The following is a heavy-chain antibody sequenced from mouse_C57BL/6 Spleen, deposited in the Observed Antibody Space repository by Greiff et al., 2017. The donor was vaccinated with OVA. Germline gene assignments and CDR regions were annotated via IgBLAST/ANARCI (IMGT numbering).Heavy chain of an antibody. V-gene: IGHV1-22*01. J-gene: IGHJ4*01. CDR3: ARHYYGSSYGYSMDY. CDR2: INPNNGGT. D-gene: IGHD1-1*01. CDR1: GYTFTDYN. Sequence: VQLQQSGPELVKPGASVKMSCKASGYTFTDYNMHWVKQSHGKSLEWIGYINPNNGGTSYNQKFKGKATLTVNKSSSTAYMELRSLTSEDSAVYYCARHYYGSSYGYSMDYWGQGTSVTVSS.